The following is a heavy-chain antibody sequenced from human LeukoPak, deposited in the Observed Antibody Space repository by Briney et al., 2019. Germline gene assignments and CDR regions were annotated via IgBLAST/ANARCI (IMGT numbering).Heavy chain of an antibody. CDR1: GGSTSSSSYY. V-gene: IGHV4-39*01. CDR3: ARQYSSGSKLGYDY. Sequence: PSETLSLTCTVSGGSTSSSSYYWGWIRQPPGKGLEWIGSIYYSGSTYYNPSLKSRVTISVDTSKNQFSLKLSSVTAADTAVYYCARQYSSGSKLGYDYWGQGTLVTVSS. D-gene: IGHD6-19*01. J-gene: IGHJ4*02. CDR2: IYYSGST.